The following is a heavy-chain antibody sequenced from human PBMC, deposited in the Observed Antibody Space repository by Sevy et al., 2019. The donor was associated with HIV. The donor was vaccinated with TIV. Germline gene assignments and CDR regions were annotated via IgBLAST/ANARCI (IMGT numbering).Heavy chain of an antibody. CDR3: ANGLRSDSSDYYYSDDYYHGMDV. D-gene: IGHD3-22*01. CDR2: ISYDRSNK. J-gene: IGHJ6*02. Sequence: GGSLRLSCAASGFTFSNFAMHRVRQAPGKGLEWVAVISYDRSNKYYADSVKGRFTISRDNSKNTLYLQMNSLRPEDTAVYYCANGLRSDSSDYYYSDDYYHGMDVWGQGTTVTVSS. V-gene: IGHV3-30-3*01. CDR1: GFTFSNFA.